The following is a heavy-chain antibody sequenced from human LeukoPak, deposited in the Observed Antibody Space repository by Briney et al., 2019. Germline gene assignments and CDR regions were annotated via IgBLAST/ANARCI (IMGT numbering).Heavy chain of an antibody. Sequence: GGSLRLSCAASGFTFSSYGMHWVRQAPGKRLEWVAVISYDGSNKYYADSVKGRFTISRDNSKNTLYLQMNSLRAEDTAVYYCAKASRGVVVVAALDYWGQGTLVTVSS. V-gene: IGHV3-30*18. CDR3: AKASRGVVVVAALDY. J-gene: IGHJ4*02. CDR1: GFTFSSYG. CDR2: ISYDGSNK. D-gene: IGHD2-15*01.